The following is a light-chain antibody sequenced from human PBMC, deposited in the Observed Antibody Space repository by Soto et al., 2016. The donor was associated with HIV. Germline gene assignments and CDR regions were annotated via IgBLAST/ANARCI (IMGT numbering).Light chain of an antibody. V-gene: IGLV3-25*03. J-gene: IGLJ2*01. CDR1: TLPKQY. Sequence: SYELTQPPSVSVSPGQTASITCSGDTLPKQYAYWYQQKPGQAPVLVIYKDSERPSGIPERFSGSSSGTTVTLTISGVQAEDEADYYCQSADSSGTYVVFGRRDQADR. CDR3: QSADSSGTYVV. CDR2: KDS.